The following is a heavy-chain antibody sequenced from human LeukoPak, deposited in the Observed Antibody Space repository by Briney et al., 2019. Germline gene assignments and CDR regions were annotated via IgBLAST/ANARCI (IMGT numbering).Heavy chain of an antibody. J-gene: IGHJ4*02. D-gene: IGHD3-16*01. CDR3: ARGGLWGGDY. CDR2: IKADGSDK. V-gene: IGHV3-7*01. CDR1: GFTFSSYW. Sequence: GGSLRLSCAASGFTFSSYWMTWARQAPGRGLEWVATIKADGSDKYYVNSVKGRFTISRDNAKDSLSLQMDSLRAEDTAVYYCARGGLWGGDYWGQGTLVTVSS.